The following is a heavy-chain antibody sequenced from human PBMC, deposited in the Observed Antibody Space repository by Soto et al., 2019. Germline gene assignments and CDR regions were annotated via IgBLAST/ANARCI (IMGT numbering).Heavy chain of an antibody. CDR3: ARSPSDYDFWSGYYYYFDY. CDR2: IIPIFGTA. V-gene: IGHV1-69*13. Sequence: ASVKVSCKASGGTFSSYAISWVRQAPGQGLEWMGGIIPIFGTANYAQKFQGRVTITADESTSTAYMELSSLRSEDTAVYYCARSPSDYDFWSGYYYYFDYWGQGTLVTVSS. CDR1: GGTFSSYA. D-gene: IGHD3-3*01. J-gene: IGHJ4*02.